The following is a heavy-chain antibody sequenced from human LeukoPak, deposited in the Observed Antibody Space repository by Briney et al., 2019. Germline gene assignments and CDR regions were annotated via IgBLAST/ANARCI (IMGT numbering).Heavy chain of an antibody. CDR2: IKEDGSDK. Sequence: PGGSLRLSCLASGFTFSNSWMTWVRQAPGRGLEWVANIKEDGSDKQYVDSVRGRFTISRDNAKSSLYLQMNSLRAEDTAIYYCARDWASPGPTTIWGQGTLVTVSS. CDR3: ARDWASPGPTTI. D-gene: IGHD1-26*01. J-gene: IGHJ4*02. CDR1: GFTFSNSW. V-gene: IGHV3-7*01.